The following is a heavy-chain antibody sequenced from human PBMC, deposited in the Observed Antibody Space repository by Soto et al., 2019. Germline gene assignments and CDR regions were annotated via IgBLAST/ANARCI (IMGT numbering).Heavy chain of an antibody. CDR1: VFTFSSYS. Sequence: PTGSLRLSCSASVFTFSSYSMNWVRQAPGKGLEWVSYISSSSSTIYYADSVKGRFTISRDNAKNSLYLQMNSLRDEDTAVYYCARVDITGTAYYYYYGMDVWGQGTTVTVCS. CDR3: ARVDITGTAYYYYYGMDV. J-gene: IGHJ6*02. V-gene: IGHV3-48*02. CDR2: ISSSSSTI. D-gene: IGHD1-7*01.